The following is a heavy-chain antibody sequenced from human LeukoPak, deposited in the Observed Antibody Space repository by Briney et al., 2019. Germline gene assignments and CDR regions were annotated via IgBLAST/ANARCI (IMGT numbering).Heavy chain of an antibody. D-gene: IGHD4-17*01. V-gene: IGHV3-48*01. CDR3: ARGSRPDYAPRPFQH. J-gene: IGHJ1*01. CDR1: GFTFSSYS. Sequence: GGSLRLSCAASGFTFSSYSMNWVRQAPGKGLEWVSYISSSSSTIYYADSVKGRFTISRDNAKNSLYLQMSSLRAEDTAVDYCARGSRPDYAPRPFQHWGQGTLVTVSS. CDR2: ISSSSSTI.